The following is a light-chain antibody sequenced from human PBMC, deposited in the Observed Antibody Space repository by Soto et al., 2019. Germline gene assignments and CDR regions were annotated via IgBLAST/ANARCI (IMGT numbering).Light chain of an antibody. V-gene: IGLV2-14*01. CDR1: SSDVGGYNY. Sequence: LTRPAAKDGTPRQSPTNSYTETSSDVGGYNYVSWYQHHPGKAPKLMIYEVSNRPSGVSNRFSGSKSGNTASLTISGLQAEDEADYYCSSYTSSSTPFVFGTGIKVTVL. J-gene: IGLJ1*01. CDR2: EVS. CDR3: SSYTSSSTPFV.